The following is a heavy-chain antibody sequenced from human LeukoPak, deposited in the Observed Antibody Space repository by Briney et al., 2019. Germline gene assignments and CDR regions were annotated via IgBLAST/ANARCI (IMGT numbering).Heavy chain of an antibody. D-gene: IGHD5-12*01. CDR1: GYTFTGHY. V-gene: IGHV1-2*02. Sequence: EGSVKVSCKTSGYTFTGHYMHGVRQAPGQGLQWMGWINSNSGGTLYAQKFQGRVTMTRDLSTSTAYLELTSLRSDDTALYYCARDRDSGYDGFDNWGQGTLVTVSS. J-gene: IGHJ4*02. CDR3: ARDRDSGYDGFDN. CDR2: INSNSGGT.